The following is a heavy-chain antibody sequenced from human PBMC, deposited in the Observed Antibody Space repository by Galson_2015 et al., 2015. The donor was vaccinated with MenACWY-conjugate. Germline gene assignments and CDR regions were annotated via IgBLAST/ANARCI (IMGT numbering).Heavy chain of an antibody. D-gene: IGHD6-25*01. V-gene: IGHV3-48*04. CDR2: ISSSSSTI. J-gene: IGHJ4*02. Sequence: SLRLSCAASGFTFSSYSMNWVRQAPGKGLEWVSYISSSSSTIYYADSVKGRFTISRDNAKNSLYLQMNSLRAEDTAVYYCASSPAAAAATYFYYFDYWGKGPLVSVSA. CDR1: GFTFSSYS. CDR3: ASSPAAAAATYFYYFDY.